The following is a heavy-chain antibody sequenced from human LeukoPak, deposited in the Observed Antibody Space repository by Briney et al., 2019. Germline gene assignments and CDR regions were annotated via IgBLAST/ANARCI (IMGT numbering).Heavy chain of an antibody. V-gene: IGHV1-2*06. CDR3: ARDYGPYPGCSWFDP. CDR1: GYTFTGYY. D-gene: IGHD2-21*01. CDR2: INCNGGGT. J-gene: IGHJ5*02. Sequence: ASVKVSYKASGYTFTGYYIHWVRQAPGQGLEWMGRINCNGGGTSYAQKFQGRVTMTRDTSTSTAYMELDRLTSDDTAVYYCARDYGPYPGCSWFDPWGQGTLVTVSS.